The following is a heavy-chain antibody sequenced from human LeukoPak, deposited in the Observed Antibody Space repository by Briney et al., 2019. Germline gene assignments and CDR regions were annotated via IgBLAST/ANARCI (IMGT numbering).Heavy chain of an antibody. Sequence: PGGSLRLSCAASGFTFSSYDMHWVRQATGKGLECVSAIGTAGDTYYPGSVKGRFTISRENAKNSLSLQMNSLRAGDTAVYYCARGGNSYGRLGFHYWGQGTLVTVSS. CDR1: GFTFSSYD. CDR2: IGTAGDT. D-gene: IGHD5-18*01. V-gene: IGHV3-13*01. CDR3: ARGGNSYGRLGFHY. J-gene: IGHJ4*02.